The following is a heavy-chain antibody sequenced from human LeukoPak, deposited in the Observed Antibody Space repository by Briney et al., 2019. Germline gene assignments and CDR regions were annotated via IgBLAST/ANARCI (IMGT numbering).Heavy chain of an antibody. D-gene: IGHD2-2*01. Sequence: GGSLRLSCAASGFTFSDYYMSWIRQAPGKGLEWVSYISSSGSTIYYADSVKGRFTISRDNAKNSLYLQMNSLRAEDTAVYYCARGCSSTSCYLKGHYYYYTDVWGKGTTVTVSS. CDR3: ARGCSSTSCYLKGHYYYYTDV. J-gene: IGHJ6*03. V-gene: IGHV3-11*01. CDR2: ISSSGSTI. CDR1: GFTFSDYY.